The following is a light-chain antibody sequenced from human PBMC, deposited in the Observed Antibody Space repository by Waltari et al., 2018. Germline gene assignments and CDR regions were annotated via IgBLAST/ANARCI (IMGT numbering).Light chain of an antibody. CDR1: SSDVGNYNL. CDR2: EGT. V-gene: IGLV2-23*01. Sequence: QSALTQPVSVSGSPGQSITISCTGTSSDVGNYNLVSWYQHHPGKAPKLMIYEGTKRPSGVSNRFSGSKSGNTASLTISGLQAEDEADYYCCSFAGTSTPVFGGGTKLTVL. J-gene: IGLJ3*02. CDR3: CSFAGTSTPV.